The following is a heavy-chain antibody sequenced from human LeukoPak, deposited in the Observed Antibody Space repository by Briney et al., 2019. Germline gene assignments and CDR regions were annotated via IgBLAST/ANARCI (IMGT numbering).Heavy chain of an antibody. CDR3: ARGYPKDYYDSSGYPTEYSQH. D-gene: IGHD3-22*01. V-gene: IGHV1-18*01. J-gene: IGHJ1*01. CDR2: ITAYNDNT. Sequence: ASVKVSCKASGYTFTSYGISWVRQAPGQGLEWMGWITAYNDNTYYAQKLQGRVTMTTDTSTSTAYMELRSLRSDDTAVYYCARGYPKDYYDSSGYPTEYSQHWGQGTLVTVSS. CDR1: GYTFTSYG.